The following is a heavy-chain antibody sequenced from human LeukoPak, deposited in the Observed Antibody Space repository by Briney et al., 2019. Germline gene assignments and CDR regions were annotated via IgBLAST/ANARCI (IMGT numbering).Heavy chain of an antibody. V-gene: IGHV3-7*03. J-gene: IGHJ3*02. Sequence: GGSLRLSCAASGFTFSSYSMSWVRQAPGKGLEWVANIKQDGSGKNYVGSVKGRFTIARDNAKNSLYLQMNSLRAEDTAVYYCAKDLGEDPPAFDIWGQGTMVTVSS. D-gene: IGHD3-16*01. CDR1: GFTFSSYS. CDR3: AKDLGEDPPAFDI. CDR2: IKQDGSGK.